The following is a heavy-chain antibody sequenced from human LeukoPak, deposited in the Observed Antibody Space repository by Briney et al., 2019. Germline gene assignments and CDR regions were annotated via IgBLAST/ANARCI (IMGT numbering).Heavy chain of an antibody. J-gene: IGHJ4*02. CDR2: IKQDGSTK. CDR1: EIKFYKPW. D-gene: IGHD1-26*01. Sequence: GGSLRLSWSASEIKFYKPWIPWVGQAPGKGLEWVANIKQDGSTKHYADSLKGRFTISRENPKNQLYLQMNSLRADDTAVYYVERDTDGSIDYWVQGILVTVAS. CDR3: ERDTDGSIDY. V-gene: IGHV3-7*01.